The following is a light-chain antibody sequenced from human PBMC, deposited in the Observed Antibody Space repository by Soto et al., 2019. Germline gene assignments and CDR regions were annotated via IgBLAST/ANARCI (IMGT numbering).Light chain of an antibody. J-gene: IGLJ1*01. Sequence: QSALTQPASVSGSPGQSISISCTGTRGDVGGYNYVSWYQHHPGKAPKLLISDVTSRPSGVSSRFSGSKSGNTASLTISGLQTDDEADYYCASYSTGDTLYVFGSGTKLTVL. CDR3: ASYSTGDTLYV. CDR1: RGDVGGYNY. CDR2: DVT. V-gene: IGLV2-14*03.